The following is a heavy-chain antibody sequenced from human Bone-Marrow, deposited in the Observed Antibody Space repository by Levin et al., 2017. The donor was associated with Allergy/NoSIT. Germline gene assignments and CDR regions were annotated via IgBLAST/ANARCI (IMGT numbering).Heavy chain of an antibody. Sequence: GGSLRLSCEASGFTFSNYAMSWVRQAPGKGLEWVSGISGSGRTTYYADSVKGRFTISRDNSKNTLSLQMSSLRAEDTALEYGAKDPTQDVLTPKWFDPWGQGTLVTVSS. D-gene: IGHD3-9*01. CDR2: ISGSGRTT. V-gene: IGHV3-23*01. CDR3: AKDPTQDVLTPKWFDP. CDR1: GFTFSNYA. J-gene: IGHJ5*02.